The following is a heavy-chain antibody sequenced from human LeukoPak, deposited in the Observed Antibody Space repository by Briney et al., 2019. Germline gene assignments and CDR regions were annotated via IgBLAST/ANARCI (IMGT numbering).Heavy chain of an antibody. CDR3: ARRYYDSSGYRFGY. D-gene: IGHD3-22*01. CDR1: GYTFTGYY. CDR2: INPNSGGT. J-gene: IGHJ4*02. Sequence: ASVKVSCKASGYTFTGYYIHWVRQAPGQGLEWMGWINPNSGGTNYAQKFQGRVTMTRDTSISTAYMELSRLRSDDTAVYYCARRYYDSSGYRFGYWGQGTLVTVSS. V-gene: IGHV1-2*02.